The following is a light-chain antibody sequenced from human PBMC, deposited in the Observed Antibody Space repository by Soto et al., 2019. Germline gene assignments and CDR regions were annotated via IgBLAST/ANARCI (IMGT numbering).Light chain of an antibody. CDR1: QSVSSN. Sequence: EPGMTQSPATLSVSPGERATLSCRASQSVSSNLAWYQQKPGQAPRLLIYGASTRATGIPARFSGSGSGTEFTLTISSLQSEDFAVYYCQQYNSWPLTFGGGTKV. J-gene: IGKJ4*01. CDR3: QQYNSWPLT. V-gene: IGKV3-15*01. CDR2: GAS.